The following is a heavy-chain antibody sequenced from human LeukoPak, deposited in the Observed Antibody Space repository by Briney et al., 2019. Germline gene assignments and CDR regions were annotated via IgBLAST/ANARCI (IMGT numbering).Heavy chain of an antibody. D-gene: IGHD6-13*01. CDR2: ISYDGSNK. Sequence: GGSLRLSCVGSGFTFSYHGLHWVRQAPGKGLEWVAVISYDGSNKYYADSVKGRFTISRDNSKNTLYLQMNSLRAEDTAVYYCATQPQAAAVDGMDVWGQGTTVTVSS. J-gene: IGHJ6*02. CDR3: ATQPQAAAVDGMDV. CDR1: GFTFSYHG. V-gene: IGHV3-30*19.